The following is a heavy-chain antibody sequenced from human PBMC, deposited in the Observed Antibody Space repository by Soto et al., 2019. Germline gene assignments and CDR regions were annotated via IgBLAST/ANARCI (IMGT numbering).Heavy chain of an antibody. CDR1: GFTFSSYS. Sequence: PGGSLRLSCAASGFTFSSYSMNWVRQAPGKGLECVSSISSSSSYIYYADSVKGRFTISRDNAKNSLYLQMNSLRAEDTAVYYCARTMLGYCSGGSCRPWYFDLWGRGTLVTVSS. J-gene: IGHJ2*01. CDR2: ISSSSSYI. CDR3: ARTMLGYCSGGSCRPWYFDL. V-gene: IGHV3-21*01. D-gene: IGHD2-15*01.